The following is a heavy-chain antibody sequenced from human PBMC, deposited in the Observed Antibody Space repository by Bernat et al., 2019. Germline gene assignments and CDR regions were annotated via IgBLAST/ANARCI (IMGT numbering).Heavy chain of an antibody. CDR2: IYYSGNT. D-gene: IGHD6-19*01. J-gene: IGHJ4*02. CDR1: GGSISSSSYY. V-gene: IGHV4-39*01. CDR3: ARHWDSSGWPIDY. Sequence: QLQLQESGPGLVKPSETLSLTCTVSGGSISSSSYYWGWIRQPPGKGLEWIGIIYYSGNTYYNPSPKSRVTISVDTTKSHFSRKLRSVTAADTAVYYCARHWDSSGWPIDYWGQGTLVTVSS.